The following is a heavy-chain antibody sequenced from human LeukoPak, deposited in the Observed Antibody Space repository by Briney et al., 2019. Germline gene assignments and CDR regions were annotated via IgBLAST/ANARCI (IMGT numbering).Heavy chain of an antibody. V-gene: IGHV4-34*01. CDR3: AVTPMTTVTRNWFDP. D-gene: IGHD4-17*01. CDR1: SGSFSGFY. CDR2: INHGGST. Sequence: KPSETLSPTCAVYSGSFSGFYWGWIPQPPGKGLEWMWEINHGGSTNYNPSLKSRVTISVDTSKNQFSLKLSSVTAADTAVYYCAVTPMTTVTRNWFDPWGQGTLVTVSS. J-gene: IGHJ5*02.